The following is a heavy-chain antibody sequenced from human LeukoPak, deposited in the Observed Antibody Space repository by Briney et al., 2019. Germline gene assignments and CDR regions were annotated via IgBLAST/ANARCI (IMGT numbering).Heavy chain of an antibody. J-gene: IGHJ6*02. CDR1: GGSFSGYY. D-gene: IGHD3-9*01. CDR3: ARVGIRYYCYYYYGMDV. V-gene: IGHV4-34*01. Sequence: SETLSLTCAVYGGSFSGYYWSWIRQPPGKGLEWIGEINHSGSTNYNPSLKSRVTISVDTSKNQFSLKLSSVTAADTAVYYCARVGIRYYCYYYYGMDVWGQGTTVTVSS. CDR2: INHSGST.